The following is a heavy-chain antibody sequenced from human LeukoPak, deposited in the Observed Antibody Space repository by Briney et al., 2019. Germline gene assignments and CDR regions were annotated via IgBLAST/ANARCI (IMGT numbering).Heavy chain of an antibody. J-gene: IGHJ4*02. D-gene: IGHD4-17*01. Sequence: SETLSLTCTVSGGSISSSSYYWGWIRQPPGKGLEWIGSIYYSGSTYYNPSLKSRVPISVDTSKTQFSLKLSSVTAADTAVYYCARVAEYGDYFDYWGQGTLVTVSS. CDR1: GGSISSSSYY. V-gene: IGHV4-39*07. CDR3: ARVAEYGDYFDY. CDR2: IYYSGST.